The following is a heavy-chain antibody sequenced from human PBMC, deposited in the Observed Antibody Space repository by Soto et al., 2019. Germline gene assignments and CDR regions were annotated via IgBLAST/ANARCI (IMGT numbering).Heavy chain of an antibody. Sequence: GGSLRLSCYASGFDFRIYEMNWVRQAPGKGLEWLSYIGSTGSTIYYADSVKGRFTISRDDGKNSVYLQMNTLRAEDTAVYYCARRGYSGYDWGWYFDFWGQGTPVTVSS. CDR2: IGSTGSTI. J-gene: IGHJ4*02. V-gene: IGHV3-48*03. CDR3: ARRGYSGYDWGWYFDF. CDR1: GFDFRIYE. D-gene: IGHD5-12*01.